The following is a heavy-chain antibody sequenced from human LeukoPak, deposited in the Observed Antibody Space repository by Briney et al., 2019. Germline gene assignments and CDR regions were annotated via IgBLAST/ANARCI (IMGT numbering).Heavy chain of an antibody. J-gene: IGHJ4*02. Sequence: ASVKVSSKASGYTFTSYYMHWVRQAPGQGLEWMGIINPSGGSTSYAQKFQGRVTMTRDMSTSTVYMELSSLRSEDTAVYYCARGRLVTFGGVIVENFDYWGQGTLVTVSS. V-gene: IGHV1-46*01. D-gene: IGHD3-16*02. CDR2: INPSGGST. CDR1: GYTFTSYY. CDR3: ARGRLVTFGGVIVENFDY.